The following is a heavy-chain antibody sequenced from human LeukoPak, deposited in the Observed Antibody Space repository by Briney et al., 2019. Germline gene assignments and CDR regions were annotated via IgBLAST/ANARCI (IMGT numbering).Heavy chain of an antibody. D-gene: IGHD2-21*02. CDR2: ISSSSSYI. Sequence: GGSLRLSCAASGFTFSSYSMNWVRQGPGKGLEWVSPISSSSSYIYYADSVKGRFTISRDNAKNSLYLQMNSLRAEDTAVYYCARDLGWLTAAFDYWGQGTLVTVSS. CDR3: ARDLGWLTAAFDY. V-gene: IGHV3-21*01. J-gene: IGHJ4*02. CDR1: GFTFSSYS.